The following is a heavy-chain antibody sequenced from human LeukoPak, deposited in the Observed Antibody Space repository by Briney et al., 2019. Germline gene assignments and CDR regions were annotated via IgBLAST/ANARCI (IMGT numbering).Heavy chain of an antibody. V-gene: IGHV3-74*01. CDR2: INTDGSST. CDR1: GFTFSSYW. D-gene: IGHD1-26*01. CDR3: AMWVYGMDV. J-gene: IGHJ6*02. Sequence: GGSLRLSCASSGFTFSSYWMHWVRQAPGKGLVWVSRINTDGSSTSYADSVKGRFTISRDNAKNTLYLQMNSLRAEDTAVYYCAMWVYGMDVWGQGTTVTVSS.